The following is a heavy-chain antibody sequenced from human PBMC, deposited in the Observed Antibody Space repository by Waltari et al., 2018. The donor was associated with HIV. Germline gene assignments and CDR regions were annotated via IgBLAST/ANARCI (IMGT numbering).Heavy chain of an antibody. CDR3: VTDAVAVPLDTAY. V-gene: IGHV3-15*01. Sequence: EVPLVESGGGLVKPGGSLRVSCTVSGFTFLNAWMSWVRQAPGKGLEWLGRIKSKNDGGTIDYAAPVKDRFTILRDDSKHTLYLEMSSLKIEDTGIYYCVTDAVAVPLDTAYWGQGTLVTVSS. CDR2: IKSKNDGGTI. J-gene: IGHJ4*02. CDR1: GFTFLNAW. D-gene: IGHD2-21*01.